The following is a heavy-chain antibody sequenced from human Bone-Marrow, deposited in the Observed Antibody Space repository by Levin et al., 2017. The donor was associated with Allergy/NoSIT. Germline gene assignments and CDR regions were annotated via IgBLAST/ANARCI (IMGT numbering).Heavy chain of an antibody. CDR2: IYDDGGT. Sequence: GGSLRLSCAASGFTVSTNYMNWVRQAPGKGLEWVSIIYDDGGTYYADSVKGRFTISRDNSKNTLFLQMSSLRAEDTAVYYCARAYSGNHFDIWGQGTMVTVSS. J-gene: IGHJ3*02. V-gene: IGHV3-53*01. CDR1: GFTVSTNY. CDR3: ARAYSGNHFDI. D-gene: IGHD4-23*01.